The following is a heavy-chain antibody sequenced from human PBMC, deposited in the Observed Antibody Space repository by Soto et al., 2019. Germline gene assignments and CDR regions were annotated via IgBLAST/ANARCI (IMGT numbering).Heavy chain of an antibody. V-gene: IGHV4-59*01. CDR2: IYYSGST. CDR1: GGSISSYY. CDR3: AGGAVAGFSYYYYYGMDV. Sequence: SETLSLTCTVSGGSISSYYWSWIRQPPGKGLEWIGYIYYSGSTNYNPSLKSRVTISVDTSKNQFSLKLSSVTAADTAVYYCAGGAVAGFSYYYYYGMDVWGQGTTVTVSS. J-gene: IGHJ6*02. D-gene: IGHD6-19*01.